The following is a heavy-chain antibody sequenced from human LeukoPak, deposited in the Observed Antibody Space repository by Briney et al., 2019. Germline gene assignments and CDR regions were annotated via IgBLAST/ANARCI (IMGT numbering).Heavy chain of an antibody. CDR2: IYYSGST. D-gene: IGHD3-22*01. J-gene: IGHJ6*03. CDR1: GGSISSYY. V-gene: IGHV4-59*01. Sequence: PSETLSLTCTVSGGSISSYYWSWIRQPPGKGLEWLGYIYYSGSTNYNPSLKSRVTISADTSKNQFSLKLSSVTAADTAVYYCARNTKYYYDSSGYPPWYYYYMDVWGKGTTVTVSS. CDR3: ARNTKYYYDSSGYPPWYYYYMDV.